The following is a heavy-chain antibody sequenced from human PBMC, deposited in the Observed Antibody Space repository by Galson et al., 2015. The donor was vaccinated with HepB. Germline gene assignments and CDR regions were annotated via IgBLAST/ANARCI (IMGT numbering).Heavy chain of an antibody. CDR2: ISNDESKT. D-gene: IGHD3-10*02. CDR1: GFTFRSYA. V-gene: IGHV3-30*04. J-gene: IGHJ4*02. CDR3: TRHYGFLYGRGVFDS. Sequence: SLRLSCAASGFTFRSYAMHWVRQAPGKGLDWVTVISNDESKTFYADSVKGRVTISSDNSKNTLYLHLNSLRPEDTAVYYCTRHYGFLYGRGVFDSWGQGTLVTVSS.